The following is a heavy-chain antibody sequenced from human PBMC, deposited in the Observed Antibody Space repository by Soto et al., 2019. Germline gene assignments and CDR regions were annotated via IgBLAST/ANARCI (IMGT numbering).Heavy chain of an antibody. CDR3: ARVGQVSGLYYYYGMDV. Sequence: PSETLSLTCAVYGGSFSGYYWSWIRQPPGKGLEWIGEINHSGSTNYNPSLKSRVTISVDTSKNQFSLKLSSVTAADTAVYYCARVGQVSGLYYYYGMDVWGQGTTVTVSS. V-gene: IGHV4-34*01. CDR1: GGSFSGYY. D-gene: IGHD3-16*01. J-gene: IGHJ6*02. CDR2: INHSGST.